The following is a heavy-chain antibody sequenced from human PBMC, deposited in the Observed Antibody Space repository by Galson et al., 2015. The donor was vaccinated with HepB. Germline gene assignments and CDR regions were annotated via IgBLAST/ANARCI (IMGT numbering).Heavy chain of an antibody. CDR3: ARYSSGNYGDY. CDR2: IKHDGSEK. J-gene: IGHJ4*02. Sequence: SLRLSFAASGFTFSRYWMSWVRQAPGKGLEWVANIKHDGSEKYYVDSVKGRFTISRDNAKNSLYLQVNSLRAEDTAVYYCARYSSGNYGDYWGQGTLVTVSS. D-gene: IGHD1-26*01. V-gene: IGHV3-7*01. CDR1: GFTFSRYW.